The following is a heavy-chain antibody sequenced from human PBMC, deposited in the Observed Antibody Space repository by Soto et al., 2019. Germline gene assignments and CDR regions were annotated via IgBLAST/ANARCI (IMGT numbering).Heavy chain of an antibody. CDR2: IIPILGIA. Sequence: QVQLVQSGAEVKKPGSSVKVSCKASGGTFSSYTISWVRQAPGQGLEWMGRIIPILGIANYAQKFQGRVTITADKSTSTAYMELSSLRSEDTAVYYWARGDSSSWYGTFDYWGQGTLVTVSS. J-gene: IGHJ4*02. D-gene: IGHD6-13*01. V-gene: IGHV1-69*02. CDR1: GGTFSSYT. CDR3: ARGDSSSWYGTFDY.